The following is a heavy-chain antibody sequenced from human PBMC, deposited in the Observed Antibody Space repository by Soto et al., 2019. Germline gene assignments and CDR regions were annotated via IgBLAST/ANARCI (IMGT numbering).Heavy chain of an antibody. V-gene: IGHV1-69*12. CDR1: GGTFRSCA. D-gene: IGHD3-22*01. Sequence: QGQRVQSGAEVKKPGSSGKVSCEASGGTFRSCAITWVRQAPGQGLEWMGGIIPIFGTANYAQKFQARVTITADESTSTAYMEHSSLRSEDTAVYYCARDRGPSSGYYPYWFDPWGQGTLVTVSS. CDR2: IIPIFGTA. CDR3: ARDRGPSSGYYPYWFDP. J-gene: IGHJ5*02.